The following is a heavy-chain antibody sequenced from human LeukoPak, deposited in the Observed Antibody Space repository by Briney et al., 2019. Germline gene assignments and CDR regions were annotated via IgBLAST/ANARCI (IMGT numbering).Heavy chain of an antibody. J-gene: IGHJ4*02. CDR3: ARVLSSSWDY. D-gene: IGHD6-13*01. CDR2: INPNTGGT. Sequence: ASVKVSCKASGYTFTSYAMNWVRQAPGQGLEWMGWINPNTGGTNYAQKFQGRVTMTRDTSISTAYMEMGRLRSDDAAVYFCARVLSSSWDYWGQGTLVTVSS. V-gene: IGHV1-2*02. CDR1: GYTFTSYA.